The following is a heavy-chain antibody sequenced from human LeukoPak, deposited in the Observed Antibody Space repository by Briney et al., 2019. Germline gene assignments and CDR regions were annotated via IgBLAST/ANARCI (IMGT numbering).Heavy chain of an antibody. Sequence: KPSEPLSLTCTVSGGSISSSSYYWGWIRQPPGKGLEWIGSIYYSGSTYYNPSLKSRVTISVDTSKNQFSLKLSSVTAADTAVYYCARLDIVVVPAGGAFDIWGQGTMVTVSS. CDR1: GGSISSSSYY. V-gene: IGHV4-39*01. CDR2: IYYSGST. CDR3: ARLDIVVVPAGGAFDI. D-gene: IGHD2-2*01. J-gene: IGHJ3*02.